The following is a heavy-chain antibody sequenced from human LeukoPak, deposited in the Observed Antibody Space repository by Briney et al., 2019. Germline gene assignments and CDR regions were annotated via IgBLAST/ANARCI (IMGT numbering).Heavy chain of an antibody. CDR3: ARDETYSSDWQSNHYYYYMDV. CDR2: IYYSGST. Sequence: SETLSLTCTVSGDSISSSSSYWGWIRQPPGKGLEWIGSIYYSGSTYYNTSLKSRVTISVDTSKNQFSLKLSSVTATDTAVYYCARDETYSSDWQSNHYYYYMDVWGKGTTVTVSS. D-gene: IGHD6-19*01. V-gene: IGHV4-39*07. J-gene: IGHJ6*03. CDR1: GDSISSSSSY.